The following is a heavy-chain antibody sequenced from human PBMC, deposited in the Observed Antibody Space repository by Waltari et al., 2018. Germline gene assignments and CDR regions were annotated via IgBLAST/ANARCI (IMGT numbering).Heavy chain of an antibody. CDR1: GFTFSSYG. J-gene: IGHJ4*02. D-gene: IGHD1-26*01. Sequence: QVQLVESGGGVVQPGRSLRLSCAASGFTFSSYGMHWVRQAAGKGLEWGAVIWYDGSNKYYADSVKGRFTISRDNSKNTLYLQMNSLRAEDTAVYYCAREGYSGSYYVFYFDYWGQGTLVTVSS. V-gene: IGHV3-33*01. CDR3: AREGYSGSYYVFYFDY. CDR2: IWYDGSNK.